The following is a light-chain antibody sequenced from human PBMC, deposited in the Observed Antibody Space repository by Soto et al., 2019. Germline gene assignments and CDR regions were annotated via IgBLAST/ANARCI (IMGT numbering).Light chain of an antibody. J-gene: IGKJ2*01. CDR2: GAS. V-gene: IGKV3-15*01. Sequence: EILMTQSPATLSVSSGERATLSCRASQSVSSDLAWYQHHPGQAPRLLIYGASTRVTGTPPRFSGSGSGTEFTLTITSWQAEDFAVYYCQHYHGWPFTFGQGTKLEMK. CDR3: QHYHGWPFT. CDR1: QSVSSD.